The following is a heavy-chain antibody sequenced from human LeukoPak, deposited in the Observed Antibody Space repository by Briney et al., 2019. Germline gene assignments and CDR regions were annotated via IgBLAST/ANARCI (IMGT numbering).Heavy chain of an antibody. CDR1: GVSISSSNSY. Sequence: SETLSLTCTVSGVSISSSNSYWGWIRQPPGKGLEWIGSIYYSGNTYYNASLKSQVSISIDTSKNRFSLKLTSATAADTAVYYCARQSGSGLFILPGGQGTLVTVSS. J-gene: IGHJ4*02. CDR2: IYYSGNT. V-gene: IGHV4-39*01. D-gene: IGHD3/OR15-3a*01. CDR3: ARQSGSGLFILP.